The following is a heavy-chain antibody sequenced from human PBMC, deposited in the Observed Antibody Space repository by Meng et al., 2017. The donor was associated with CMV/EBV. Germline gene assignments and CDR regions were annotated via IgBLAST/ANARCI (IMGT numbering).Heavy chain of an antibody. CDR3: AREYSSSSGYYYYGMDV. CDR1: GFSLSNARMG. Sequence: SGPTLVKPTETLTLTCTVSGFSLSNARMGVSWIRQPPGKALEWLAHIFSNDEKSYSTSLKSRLTISKDTSKSQVVLTMTNMDPVDTATYYCAREYSSSSGYYYYGMDVWGQGTTVTVFS. V-gene: IGHV2-26*01. J-gene: IGHJ6*02. CDR2: IFSNDEK. D-gene: IGHD6-6*01.